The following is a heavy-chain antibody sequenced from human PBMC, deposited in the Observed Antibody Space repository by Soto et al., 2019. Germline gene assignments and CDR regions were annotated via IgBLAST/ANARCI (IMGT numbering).Heavy chain of an antibody. V-gene: IGHV3-21*01. CDR1: GFTFSSYS. CDR2: ISCSSCYI. CDR3: ASDPTRAPSYYGMDV. J-gene: IGHJ6*02. Sequence: GGLRLSGAAYGFTFSSYSMNWVRQAPGKGLEWVSSISCSSCYIDYADSVKGRVTISRDNAKNSLYLQMNSLSAEATAVYYCASDPTRAPSYYGMDVWGQGTTVTVSS.